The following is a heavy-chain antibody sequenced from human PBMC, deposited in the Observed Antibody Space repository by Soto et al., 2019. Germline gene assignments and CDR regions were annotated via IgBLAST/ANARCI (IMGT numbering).Heavy chain of an antibody. V-gene: IGHV3-23*01. J-gene: IGHJ5*02. Sequence: PGGSLRLSCAASGFTFPKYAMMWIRQAPGKGLEWISGILGSGGTYHADSVMGRFTISKDNSRNTLYLQMNRLRAEDTAAYYCAKDAVYGDGLWLPESWRQGTLVTVS. CDR3: AKDAVYGDGLWLPES. D-gene: IGHD4-17*01. CDR2: ILGSGGT. CDR1: GFTFPKYA.